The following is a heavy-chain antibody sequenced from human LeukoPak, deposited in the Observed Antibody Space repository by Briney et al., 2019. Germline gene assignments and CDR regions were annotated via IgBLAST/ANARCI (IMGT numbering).Heavy chain of an antibody. CDR1: GYSISSGYY. D-gene: IGHD2-2*01. J-gene: IGHJ4*02. V-gene: IGHV4-38-2*01. CDR3: ARHCSSTSCYYFDY. CDR2: IYHSGST. Sequence: SETLSLTCAVSGYSISSGYYWGWIRQPPGKGLEWIGSIYHSGSTYYNPSLKSRVTISVDTSKNQFPLKLSSVTAADTAVYYCARHCSSTSCYYFDYWGQGTLVTVSS.